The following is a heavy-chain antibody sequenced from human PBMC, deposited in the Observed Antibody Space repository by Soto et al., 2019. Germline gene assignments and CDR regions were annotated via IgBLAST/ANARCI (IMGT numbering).Heavy chain of an antibody. J-gene: IGHJ4*02. CDR3: ARRGSSGWYYDY. V-gene: IGHV4-38-2*01. CDR1: GYSISSGYY. CDR2: IYHSGST. D-gene: IGHD6-19*01. Sequence: PSETLSLTCAVSGYSISSGYYWGWIRQPPGKGLEWIGSIYHSGSTYYNPSLKSRVTISVDTSKNQFSLKLSSVTAADTAVYYCARRGSSGWYYDYWGQGTLVTVS.